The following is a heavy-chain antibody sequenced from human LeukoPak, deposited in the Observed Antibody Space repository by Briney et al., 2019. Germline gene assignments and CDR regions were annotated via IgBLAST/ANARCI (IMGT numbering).Heavy chain of an antibody. V-gene: IGHV4-30-4*08. CDR3: ARGVAASNWFDP. Sequence: SETLSLTCTVSGGSISSGDYYWSWIRQPPGKGLEWIGYIYYSGSTYYNPSLKSRVTISVDTSKNQFSLKLSSVTAADTAVYYCARGVAASNWFDPWGPGTLVTVSS. CDR1: GGSISSGDYY. J-gene: IGHJ5*02. CDR2: IYYSGST. D-gene: IGHD2-15*01.